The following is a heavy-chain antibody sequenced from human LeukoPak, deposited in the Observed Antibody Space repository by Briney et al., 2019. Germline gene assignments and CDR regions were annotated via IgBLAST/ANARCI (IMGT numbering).Heavy chain of an antibody. D-gene: IGHD1-1*01. CDR1: GGSISSYY. V-gene: IGHV4-59*01. CDR3: ARDRELGY. CDR2: IYYSGTT. Sequence: TSSETLSLTCTVSGGSISSYYWSWIRQPPGKGLEWIGYIYYSGTTNYNPSLKSRVTISVDTSKNQFSLKLSSVTAADTAVYYCARDRELGYWGQGTLVIVSS. J-gene: IGHJ4*02.